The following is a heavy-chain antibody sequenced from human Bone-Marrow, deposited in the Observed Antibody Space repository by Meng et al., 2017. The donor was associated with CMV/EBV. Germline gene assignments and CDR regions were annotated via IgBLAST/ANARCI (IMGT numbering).Heavy chain of an antibody. CDR3: ARARIYCSSTSCYDPYYYYGMDV. CDR1: GGSISSSSYY. D-gene: IGHD2-2*01. J-gene: IGHJ6*02. CDR2: IYYSGST. V-gene: IGHV4-39*01. Sequence: SETLSPTCTVSGGSISSSSYYWGWIRQPPGKGLEWIGSIYYSGSTYYNPSLKSRVTISVDTSKNQFSLKLSSVTAADTAVYYCARARIYCSSTSCYDPYYYYGMDVWGQGTTVTVSS.